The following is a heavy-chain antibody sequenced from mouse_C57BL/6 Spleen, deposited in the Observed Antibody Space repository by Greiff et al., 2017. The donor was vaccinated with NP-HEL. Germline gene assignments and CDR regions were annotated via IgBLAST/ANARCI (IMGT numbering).Heavy chain of an antibody. CDR3: ARYYDGYFDV. CDR1: GYTFTSYT. CDR2: INPSSGYT. J-gene: IGHJ1*03. D-gene: IGHD1-1*01. Sequence: QVQLKESGAELARPGASVKMSCKASGYTFTSYTMHWVKQRPGQGLEWIGYINPSSGYTKYNQKFKDKATLTADKSSSTAYMQLSSLTSEDSAVYYCARYYDGYFDVWGTGTTVTVSS. V-gene: IGHV1-4*01.